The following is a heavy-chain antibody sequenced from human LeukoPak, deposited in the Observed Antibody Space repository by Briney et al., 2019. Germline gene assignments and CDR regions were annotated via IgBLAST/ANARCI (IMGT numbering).Heavy chain of an antibody. CDR1: GLAFSNYA. CDR2: ISGSGGST. Sequence: SGGSLRLSCAASGLAFSNYAMSWVRQAPGRGLEWVSAISGSGGSTYFADSVKGRFTISRDNSKNTLYLRMNSLRVEDTAVYYCAKDNVGELMGVFDMWGQGTMVTVSS. CDR3: AKDNVGELMGVFDM. V-gene: IGHV3-23*01. J-gene: IGHJ3*02. D-gene: IGHD3-16*01.